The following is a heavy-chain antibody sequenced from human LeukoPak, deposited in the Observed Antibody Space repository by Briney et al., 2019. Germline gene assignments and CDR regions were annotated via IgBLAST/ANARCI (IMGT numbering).Heavy chain of an antibody. J-gene: IGHJ4*02. CDR1: GFTFSSYA. CDR3: VREIKIMGFRAFDY. D-gene: IGHD3-10*01. CDR2: ISSGGGT. Sequence: GGSQRLSCAASGFTFSSYAMSWVRQAPGKGLEWVSCISSGGGTFYADSVKGRFTISRDNAENTLYLQMDRLTVEDTGLYYCVREIKIMGFRAFDYWGQGTPVTVSS. V-gene: IGHV3-23*01.